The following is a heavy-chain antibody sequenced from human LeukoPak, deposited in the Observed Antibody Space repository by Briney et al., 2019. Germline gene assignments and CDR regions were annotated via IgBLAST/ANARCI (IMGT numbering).Heavy chain of an antibody. CDR1: AFPFSSYV. CDR3: ARDRDYIFFDY. V-gene: IGHV3-74*03. CDR2: ISHDGRSR. D-gene: IGHD4-4*01. Sequence: GESLRLSCAASAFPFSSYVMHWVRHVPGKGLVWVSRISHDGRSRTYADSVKGRFTISRDNAENTLYLQMNSLRVEDTAVYFCARDRDYIFFDYWGQGALVTVSS. J-gene: IGHJ4*02.